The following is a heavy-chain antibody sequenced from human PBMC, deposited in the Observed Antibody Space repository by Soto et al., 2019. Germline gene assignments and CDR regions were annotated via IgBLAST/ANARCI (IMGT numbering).Heavy chain of an antibody. CDR2: IDNAGTDS. CDR3: ARGWFGPDV. D-gene: IGHD3-10*01. CDR1: GFTFSGRS. J-gene: IGHJ6*04. Sequence: EVQLVESGGGLVQPGGSLRISCAASGFTFSGRSMHWVRQAPGTGLVWVSGIDNAGTDSTYADSVKGRFTSSRDNAKNTLYLQMNSLRVEDTAVYYCARGWFGPDVWGKGTTVTVSS. V-gene: IGHV3-74*01.